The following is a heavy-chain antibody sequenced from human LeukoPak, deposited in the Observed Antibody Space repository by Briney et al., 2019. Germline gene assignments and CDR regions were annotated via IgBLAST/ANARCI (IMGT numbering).Heavy chain of an antibody. D-gene: IGHD1-26*01. V-gene: IGHV1-46*01. CDR1: GYTFISYY. Sequence: APVKVSCKASGYTFISYYIHWVRQAPGQGPEWMGVINPNGGSTSYSQKFHARVTMTEDTSTSTIYMELRSLRSDDTAVYYCARDHSGEGSTPGLYWGQGTLVTVSS. CDR2: INPNGGST. J-gene: IGHJ4*02. CDR3: ARDHSGEGSTPGLY.